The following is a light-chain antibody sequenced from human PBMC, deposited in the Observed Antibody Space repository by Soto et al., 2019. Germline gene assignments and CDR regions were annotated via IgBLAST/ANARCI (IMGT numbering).Light chain of an antibody. J-gene: IGKJ4*01. Sequence: IQLTQSPSSLSASVGDRVTITCRASQGIRSHLAWYQQKPGKAPKLLIYAASTLQSGVPSRFSGSGSGTDFTLIISSLQPEDFATYYCQQLNIYLPFTFGGGTKVDIK. CDR1: QGIRSH. V-gene: IGKV1-9*01. CDR2: AAS. CDR3: QQLNIYLPFT.